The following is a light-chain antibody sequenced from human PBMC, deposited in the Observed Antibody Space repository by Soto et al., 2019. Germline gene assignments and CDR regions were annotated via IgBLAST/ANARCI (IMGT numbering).Light chain of an antibody. Sequence: QSVLTQPASVSGSPGQSITISCTGTSSDVGGYNYVSWYQPHPGKAPKLMIYDVSNGPSGVSNRFSGSKSGNTASLTISGLQAEDEADYYCSSYTSSSTLVVFGGGTKVTVL. J-gene: IGLJ2*01. CDR1: SSDVGGYNY. CDR2: DVS. V-gene: IGLV2-14*01. CDR3: SSYTSSSTLVV.